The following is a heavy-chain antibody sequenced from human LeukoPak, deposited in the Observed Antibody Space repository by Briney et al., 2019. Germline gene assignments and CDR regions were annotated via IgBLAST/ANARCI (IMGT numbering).Heavy chain of an antibody. CDR2: IYHSGNT. CDR3: ARFPVYYYYMDV. CDR1: GGSISSGGYY. J-gene: IGHJ6*03. Sequence: SETLSLTCTVSGGSISSGGYYWNWIRQHPGKGLEWIGYIYHSGNTDYNPSLKSRVTISVDTSKNQFSLKLSSVTAADTAVHYCARFPVYYYYMDVWGKGTTVTVSS. V-gene: IGHV4-31*03.